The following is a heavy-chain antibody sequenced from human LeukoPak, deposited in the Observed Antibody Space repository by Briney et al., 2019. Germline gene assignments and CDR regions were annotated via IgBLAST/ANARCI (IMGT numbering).Heavy chain of an antibody. J-gene: IGHJ1*01. CDR1: GGTSSSYA. Sequence: SVKVSCKASGGTSSSYAISWVRQAPGQGLEWMGGIIPIFGTANYAQKFQGRVTITRDTSASTAYMELSSLRSEDTAVYYCARLRWIQLWEYFQHWGQGTLVTVSS. D-gene: IGHD5-18*01. CDR3: ARLRWIQLWEYFQH. V-gene: IGHV1-69*05. CDR2: IIPIFGTA.